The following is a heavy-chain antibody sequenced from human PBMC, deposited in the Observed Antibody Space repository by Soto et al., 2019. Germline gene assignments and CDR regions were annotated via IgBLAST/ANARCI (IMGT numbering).Heavy chain of an antibody. V-gene: IGHV1-18*04. D-gene: IGHD3-9*01. CDR3: ARGAIYDILTGTPEVSTGGMDV. Sequence: QVQLVQSGAEVKKPGASVKVSCKASGYTFTSYGISWVRQAPGQGLEWMGWISAYNGNTNYAQKLQGRVTMTTDTSRSTAFKELGSLRSDDTAVYYCARGAIYDILTGTPEVSTGGMDVWGQGTTVTVSS. CDR1: GYTFTSYG. J-gene: IGHJ6*02. CDR2: ISAYNGNT.